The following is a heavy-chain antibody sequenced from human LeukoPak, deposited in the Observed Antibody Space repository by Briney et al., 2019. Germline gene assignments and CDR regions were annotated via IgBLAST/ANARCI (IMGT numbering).Heavy chain of an antibody. CDR1: GGSFSGYY. Sequence: SETLSLTCAVYGGSFSGYYWSWIRQPAGKGLEWIGRIYTSGSTNYNPSLKSRVTISVDTSNNQFSLKLTSVTAADTALYYCSRLSHVAGAPKGSWFDPWGQGTLVTVSS. D-gene: IGHD1-26*01. V-gene: IGHV4-59*10. J-gene: IGHJ5*02. CDR3: SRLSHVAGAPKGSWFDP. CDR2: IYTSGST.